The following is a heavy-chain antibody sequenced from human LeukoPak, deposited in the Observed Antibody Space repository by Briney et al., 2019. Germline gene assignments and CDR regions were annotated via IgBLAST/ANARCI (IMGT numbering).Heavy chain of an antibody. CDR1: GGSISSYY. Sequence: SETLSLTCTVSGGSISSYYWSWIRQPPGKGLEWIGYIYYSGSTNYNPSLKSRVTISVDTSKNQFSLKLSSVTAADTAVYYCARSTPLADYYDGSGYYTPGYYFDYWGQGTLVTVSS. V-gene: IGHV4-59*01. J-gene: IGHJ4*02. CDR2: IYYSGST. D-gene: IGHD3-22*01. CDR3: ARSTPLADYYDGSGYYTPGYYFDY.